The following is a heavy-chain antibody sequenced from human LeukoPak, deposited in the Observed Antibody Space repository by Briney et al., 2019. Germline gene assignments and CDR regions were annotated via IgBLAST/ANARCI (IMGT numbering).Heavy chain of an antibody. D-gene: IGHD6-13*01. J-gene: IGHJ6*03. CDR1: GGSFSGYY. CDR2: INHSGST. CDR3: ARADYSSSWSHYYYYMDV. V-gene: IGHV4-34*01. Sequence: SETLSLTCAVYGGSFSGYYWSWIRQPPGKGLEWIGEINHSGSTNYNPSLKSRATMSVDTSKNQFSLEVSSVTAAETAVYYCARADYSSSWSHYYYYMDVWGKGTTVTVS.